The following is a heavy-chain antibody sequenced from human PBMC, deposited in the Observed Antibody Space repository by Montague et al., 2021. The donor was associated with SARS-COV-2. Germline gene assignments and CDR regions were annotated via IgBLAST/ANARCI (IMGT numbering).Heavy chain of an antibody. Sequence: SETLSLTCSVSGFSISSGYYWGWIRQTPGKGLEWIGSRYQNGATYYSPSLKRPVTILLDTSKNPFSLSPTSVTAADTAVYYCARSGVGIFDFSYFDSWGQGSLVIVSS. CDR3: ARSGVGIFDFSYFDS. V-gene: IGHV4-38-2*02. D-gene: IGHD3-3*01. CDR1: GFSISSGYY. J-gene: IGHJ4*02. CDR2: RYQNGAT.